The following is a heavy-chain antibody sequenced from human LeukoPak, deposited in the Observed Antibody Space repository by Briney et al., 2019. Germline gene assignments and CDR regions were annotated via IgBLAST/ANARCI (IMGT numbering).Heavy chain of an antibody. CDR2: ITSSGSGI. J-gene: IGHJ6*02. V-gene: IGHV3-48*02. CDR1: GFTFSLYS. D-gene: IGHD2-15*01. CDR3: ARDDCSGGRCRDNYYYYGMDV. Sequence: AGGSLRLSCAASGFTFSLYSMNRVRQAPGKGPEWVSYITSSGSGIYYADSVKGRFTISRDNAKNSLYLQMNGLRDEDTAVYYCARDDCSGGRCRDNYYYYGMDVWGQGTTVTVSS.